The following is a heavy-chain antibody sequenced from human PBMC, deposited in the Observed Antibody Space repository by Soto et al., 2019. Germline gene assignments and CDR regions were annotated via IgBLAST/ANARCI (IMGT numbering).Heavy chain of an antibody. J-gene: IGHJ6*02. CDR2: IYYSGST. V-gene: IGHV4-39*01. CDR3: ARLRGGVTS. CDR1: GGSISSSSYY. D-gene: IGHD3-16*01. Sequence: SETLSLTCPVSGGSISSSSYYWGWIRQPPGKGLEWIGSIYYSGSTYYNPSLKSRVTISVDTSKNQFSLKLSSVTAADTAVYYCARLRGGVTSWGQGTTVTVSS.